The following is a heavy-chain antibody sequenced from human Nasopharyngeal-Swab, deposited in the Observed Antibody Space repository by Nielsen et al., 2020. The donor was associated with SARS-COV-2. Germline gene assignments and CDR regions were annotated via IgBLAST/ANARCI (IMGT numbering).Heavy chain of an antibody. V-gene: IGHV3-53*01. CDR2: IYSGGST. D-gene: IGHD3-9*01. CDR3: ARTQYYDILTGYYYYYYYMDV. Sequence: WIRQPPGKGLEWVSVIYSGGSTYYADSVKGRFTISRDNSKNTLYLQMNSLRAEDTAMYYCARTQYYDILTGYYYYYYYMDVWGKGTTVTVSS. J-gene: IGHJ6*03.